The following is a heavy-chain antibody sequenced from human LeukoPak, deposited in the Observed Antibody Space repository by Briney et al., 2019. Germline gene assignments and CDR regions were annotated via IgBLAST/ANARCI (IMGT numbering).Heavy chain of an antibody. D-gene: IGHD3-10*01. CDR2: ISGSGGST. CDR3: ARVLSGRGSLYYYYYYMDV. J-gene: IGHJ6*03. V-gene: IGHV3-23*01. CDR1: GFTFSNYA. Sequence: GGSLRLSCAASGFTFSNYAMNWVRRAPGKGLEWVSGISGSGGSTYYADSVKGRFTISRDNSKNTLYLQMNSLRAEDTAVYYCARVLSGRGSLYYYYYYMDVWGKGTTVTISS.